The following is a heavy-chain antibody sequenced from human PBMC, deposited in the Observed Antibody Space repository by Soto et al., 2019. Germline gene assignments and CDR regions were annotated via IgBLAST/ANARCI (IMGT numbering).Heavy chain of an antibody. CDR2: IRSFDYRT. CDR1: GFAFSQYG. V-gene: IGHV3-23*01. J-gene: IGHJ4*02. CDR3: AEDVESGWYEAFDY. Sequence: QPGGSLRLSCTASGFAFSQYGMSWVRQAPGKGLEWVSSIRSFDYRTNYADSVKGRFTISRDNSKSTLSLQMNSLRAEDTAVYYCAEDVESGWYEAFDYWGPGTLVTVSS. D-gene: IGHD6-19*01.